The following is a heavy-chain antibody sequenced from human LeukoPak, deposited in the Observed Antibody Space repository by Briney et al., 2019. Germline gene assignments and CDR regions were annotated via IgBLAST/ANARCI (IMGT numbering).Heavy chain of an antibody. D-gene: IGHD3-10*01. Sequence: ASVKVSCKASGYTFTGYYMHWVRQAPGQGLEWMGWINPNSGGTNYAQKFQGRVTMTRDTSISTAYMELSRLRSDDTAVYYCARGGMVRGVIHHRGPYYFDYWGQGTLVTVSS. CDR3: ARGGMVRGVIHHRGPYYFDY. CDR1: GYTFTGYY. CDR2: INPNSGGT. V-gene: IGHV1-2*02. J-gene: IGHJ4*02.